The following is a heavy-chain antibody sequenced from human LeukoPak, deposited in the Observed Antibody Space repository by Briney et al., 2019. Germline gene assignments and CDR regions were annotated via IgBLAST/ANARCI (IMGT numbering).Heavy chain of an antibody. CDR2: ISSSSSYI. CDR1: GFTFSSYS. V-gene: IGHV3-21*04. D-gene: IGHD3-3*01. CDR3: AKDTYDFWSGYYLNERYFDY. J-gene: IGHJ4*02. Sequence: GGSLRLSCAASGFTFSSYSMNWVRQAPGKGLEWVSSISSSSSYIYYADSVKGRFTISRDNAKNSLYLQMNSLRAEDTAVYYCAKDTYDFWSGYYLNERYFDYWGQGTLVTVSS.